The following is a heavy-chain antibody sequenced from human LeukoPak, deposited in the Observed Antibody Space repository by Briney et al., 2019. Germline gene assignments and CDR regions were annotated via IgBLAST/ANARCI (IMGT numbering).Heavy chain of an antibody. CDR3: ARDDYGGIIGAEYFQH. V-gene: IGHV3-64*01. J-gene: IGHJ1*01. CDR2: ISSNGGST. D-gene: IGHD4-23*01. Sequence: PGGSLRLSCAASGFTFSSYAMHWVRQAPGKGLEYVSAISSNGGSTYYANSVKGRFTISRDNSKNTLYLQMGSLRAEDMAVYYCARDDYGGIIGAEYFQHWGQGTLVTVSS. CDR1: GFTFSSYA.